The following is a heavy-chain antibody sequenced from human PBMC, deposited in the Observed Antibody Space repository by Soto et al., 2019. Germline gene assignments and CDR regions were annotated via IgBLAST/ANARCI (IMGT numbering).Heavy chain of an antibody. CDR1: GITFSNAW. V-gene: IGHV3-15*07. J-gene: IGHJ4*02. Sequence: EVQLVESGGGLVKPGGPLRLSCTASGITFSNAWMNWVRQAPGKGLEWVGRIKNTVDGGATDYAAPVRGRFTISRDDSKDTLFLQINSLKSEDTAVYYCTTALRIAEVEYRSFDYWGQGTLVTVSS. CDR3: TTALRIAEVEYRSFDY. D-gene: IGHD2-21*01. CDR2: IKNTVDGGAT.